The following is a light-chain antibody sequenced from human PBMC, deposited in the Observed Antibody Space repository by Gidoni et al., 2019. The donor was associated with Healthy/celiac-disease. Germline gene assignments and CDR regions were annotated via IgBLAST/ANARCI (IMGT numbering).Light chain of an antibody. CDR2: AAS. Sequence: DTQMTHSPSSLSSSGGDRVTITCRASQGISYYLAWYQQKPGKVPKLLIYAASTLQSGVPSRFSGSGSGTDFTLTISSLQPEDVATYYCQKYNGAPPTFGPGTKVDIK. V-gene: IGKV1-27*01. CDR3: QKYNGAPPT. CDR1: QGISYY. J-gene: IGKJ3*01.